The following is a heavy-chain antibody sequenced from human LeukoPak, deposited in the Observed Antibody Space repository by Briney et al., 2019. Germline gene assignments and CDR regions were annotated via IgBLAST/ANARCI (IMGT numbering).Heavy chain of an antibody. V-gene: IGHV3-30*03. J-gene: IGHJ4*02. CDR1: GFTFSTSE. D-gene: IGHD6-13*01. CDR3: ARDAGTWGYGYNFDY. Sequence: GGSLRLACAASGFTFSTSEMNWVRQAPGKGLEWVAVISHDGNDKYYADSLKGRITISRDNSKNTLYLQMNSLRAEDTAVYYCARDAGTWGYGYNFDYWGQGTLVSVSS. CDR2: ISHDGNDK.